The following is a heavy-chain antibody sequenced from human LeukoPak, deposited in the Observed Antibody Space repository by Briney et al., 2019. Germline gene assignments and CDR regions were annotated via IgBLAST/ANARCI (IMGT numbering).Heavy chain of an antibody. CDR2: IYYSGSI. D-gene: IGHD3-22*01. V-gene: IGHV4-59*01. CDR3: ARENPSGYYNRPIDY. Sequence: SGTLSLTCTVSGASISSYYWSWIRQPPGKGLEWIGDIYYSGSIKYNPSLKSRVTMSVDTSKNQFSLKLSSVTAADTAIYYCARENPSGYYNRPIDYWGQGTLVTVSS. CDR1: GASISSYY. J-gene: IGHJ4*02.